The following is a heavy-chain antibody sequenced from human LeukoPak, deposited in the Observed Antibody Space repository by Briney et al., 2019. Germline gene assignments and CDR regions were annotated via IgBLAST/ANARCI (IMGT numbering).Heavy chain of an antibody. V-gene: IGHV3-30-3*01. CDR2: ISYDGTNK. Sequence: GGSLRLSCAASGFTFSSYAMHWVRQAPGKGLEWVAVISYDGTNKYCADSVKGRFTISRDNSKNTLYLQMNSLRAEDTAVYYCARELALTRNWFDPWGQGTLVTVSS. D-gene: IGHD1-1*01. J-gene: IGHJ5*02. CDR1: GFTFSSYA. CDR3: ARELALTRNWFDP.